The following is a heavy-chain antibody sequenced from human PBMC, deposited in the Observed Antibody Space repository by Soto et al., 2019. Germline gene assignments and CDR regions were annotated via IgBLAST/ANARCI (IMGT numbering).Heavy chain of an antibody. CDR1: GGSISSGGYY. Sequence: PSETLSLTCTVSGGSISSGGYYWSWIRQHPGKGLEWIGYIYYSGSTYYNPSLKSRVTISVDTSKNQFSLKLSSVTAADTAVYYCARDKGGGSGWAGNPGAFDIWGQGTMVTV. CDR2: IYYSGST. CDR3: ARDKGGGSGWAGNPGAFDI. V-gene: IGHV4-31*03. J-gene: IGHJ3*02. D-gene: IGHD6-19*01.